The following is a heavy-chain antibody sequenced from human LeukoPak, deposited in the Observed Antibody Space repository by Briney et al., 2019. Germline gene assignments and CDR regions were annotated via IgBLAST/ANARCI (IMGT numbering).Heavy chain of an antibody. CDR1: GGSFSGYY. CDR3: ASGAAAAVYGNWFDP. CDR2: INHSGST. Sequence: SETLSLTCAGYGGSFSGYYWSWIRQPPGKGLEWIGEINHSGSTNYNPSLKSRVTISVDTSKNQFSLKLSSVTAADTAVYYCASGAAAAVYGNWFDPWGQGTLVTVSS. V-gene: IGHV4-34*01. D-gene: IGHD6-13*01. J-gene: IGHJ5*02.